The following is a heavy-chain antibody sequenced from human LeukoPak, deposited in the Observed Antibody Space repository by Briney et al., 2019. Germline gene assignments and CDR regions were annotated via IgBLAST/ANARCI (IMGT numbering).Heavy chain of an antibody. CDR3: ARDLGQYYDTSDNWFDP. V-gene: IGHV3-7*01. J-gene: IGHJ5*02. CDR1: GFTFTNAW. CDR2: ISDDGSAR. Sequence: GGSLRLSCTASGFTFTNAWMSWVRQAPGKGLEWVATISDDGSARDYVDSVKGRFTISRDNAKNTLNLQMNSLRAEDTAVYYCARDLGQYYDTSDNWFDPWGQGTLVTVSS. D-gene: IGHD3-22*01.